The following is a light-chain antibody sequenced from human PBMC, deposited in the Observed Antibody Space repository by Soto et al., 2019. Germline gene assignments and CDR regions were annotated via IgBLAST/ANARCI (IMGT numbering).Light chain of an antibody. CDR1: QSVSAY. V-gene: IGKV3-11*01. Sequence: EIVLTQSPATLSLSPGERATLSCRASQSVSAYLAWYQQRPGQVPRLLIYDASSRATGIPARFSGSGSGTDFTLTISSLESEDFAVYYCQQRSNWPFTFGPGTNVEIK. CDR3: QQRSNWPFT. J-gene: IGKJ3*01. CDR2: DAS.